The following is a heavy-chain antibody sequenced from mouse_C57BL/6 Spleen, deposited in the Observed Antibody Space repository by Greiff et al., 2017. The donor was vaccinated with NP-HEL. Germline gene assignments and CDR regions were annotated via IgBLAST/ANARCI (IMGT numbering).Heavy chain of an antibody. J-gene: IGHJ2*01. D-gene: IGHD4-1*01. Sequence: EVQLQQSGPELVKPGASVKISCKASGYTFTDYYMNWVKQSHGKSLEWIGDINPNNGGTSYNQKFKGKATLTVDKSSSTAYMELRSLTSEDSAVYYCARRAVGPYYFDYWGQGTTLTVSS. CDR1: GYTFTDYY. CDR2: INPNNGGT. CDR3: ARRAVGPYYFDY. V-gene: IGHV1-26*01.